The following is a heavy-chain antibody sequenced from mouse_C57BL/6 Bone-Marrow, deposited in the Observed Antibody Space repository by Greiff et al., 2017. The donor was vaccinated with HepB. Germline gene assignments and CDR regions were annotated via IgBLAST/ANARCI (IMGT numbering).Heavy chain of an antibody. V-gene: IGHV1-59*01. Sequence: QVQLQQPGAELVRPGTSVKLSCKASGYTFTRYWVPWVKQRPGQGLEWIGVIDPFDRYTNYNQKFQGKATLTVDTSSSTAYMQLSSLTSEDSAVYYCARFGIPIYYYGSRFYAMDYWGQGTSVTVSS. CDR1: GYTFTRYW. D-gene: IGHD1-1*01. J-gene: IGHJ4*01. CDR2: IDPFDRYT. CDR3: ARFGIPIYYYGSRFYAMDY.